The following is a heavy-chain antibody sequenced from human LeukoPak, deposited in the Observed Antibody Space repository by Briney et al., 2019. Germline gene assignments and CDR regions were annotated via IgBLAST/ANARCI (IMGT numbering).Heavy chain of an antibody. CDR1: GFTFSSYW. V-gene: IGHV3-23*01. Sequence: PGGSLRLSCAASGFTFSSYWMHWVRQAPGKGLEWVSAISGSGGSTYYADSVKGRFTISRDNSKNTLYLQMNSLRAEDTAVYYCAASVVVVAARFDPWGQGTLVTVSS. CDR3: AASVVVVAARFDP. J-gene: IGHJ5*02. CDR2: ISGSGGST. D-gene: IGHD2-15*01.